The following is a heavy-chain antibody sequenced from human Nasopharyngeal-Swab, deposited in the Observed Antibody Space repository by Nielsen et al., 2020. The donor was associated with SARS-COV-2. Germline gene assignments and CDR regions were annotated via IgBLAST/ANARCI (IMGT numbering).Heavy chain of an antibody. J-gene: IGHJ4*02. CDR2: IYSGGSST. CDR1: GFIFSSYA. Sequence: GESLKISCAASGFIFSSYAMSWVRQAPGKGLEWVSVIYSGGSSTYYADSVKGRFTISRDNSKNTLYLQMNSLRAEDTAVYYCAKGGYSGYDSLDYWGQGTLVTVSS. D-gene: IGHD5-12*01. CDR3: AKGGYSGYDSLDY. V-gene: IGHV3-23*03.